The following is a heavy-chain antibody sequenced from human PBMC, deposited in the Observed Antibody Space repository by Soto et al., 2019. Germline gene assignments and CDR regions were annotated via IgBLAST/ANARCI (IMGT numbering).Heavy chain of an antibody. J-gene: IGHJ6*02. V-gene: IGHV5-51*01. Sequence: ESLKISCQGSGYSFTNYWVGWVRQIPGRGLEWMGIIHPGDSDTRYSPFFQGQVTISADKSISTAYLQWSSLKASDTAVYYCARELATVNSYCYYGMDVWGQGTKVTVYS. CDR3: ARELATVNSYCYYGMDV. D-gene: IGHD4-4*01. CDR2: IHPGDSDT. CDR1: GYSFTNYW.